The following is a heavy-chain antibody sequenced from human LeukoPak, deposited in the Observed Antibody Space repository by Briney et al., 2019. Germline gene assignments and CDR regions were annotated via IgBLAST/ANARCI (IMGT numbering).Heavy chain of an antibody. V-gene: IGHV3-23*01. CDR1: GFTFNNYT. CDR3: TKPDCPSTSCYTLDY. CDR2: ISGSGDST. Sequence: GGSLRLSCVASGFTFNNYTMRWVRQAPGKGLEWVSAISGSGDSTYYADSVKGRFTISRDNSKNTLYLQMNSLRVEDTAVYYCTKPDCPSTSCYTLDYWGQGILVAVSS. J-gene: IGHJ4*02. D-gene: IGHD2-2*02.